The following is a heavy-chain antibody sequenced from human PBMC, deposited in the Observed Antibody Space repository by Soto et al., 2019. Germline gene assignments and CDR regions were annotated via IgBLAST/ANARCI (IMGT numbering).Heavy chain of an antibody. V-gene: IGHV4-34*01. CDR3: ATVVIPGTRHTDFDS. D-gene: IGHD2-21*01. CDR1: GGSFSGYY. J-gene: IGHJ5*01. CDR2: INHSGST. Sequence: PSETLSLTCAVYGGSFSGYYWSWIRQPPGKGLEWIGEINHSGSTNYNPSLKSRVTISLDTSKNQFSLKLSSVTAADTAVYYCATVVIPGTRHTDFDSRGQGVSVTVSS.